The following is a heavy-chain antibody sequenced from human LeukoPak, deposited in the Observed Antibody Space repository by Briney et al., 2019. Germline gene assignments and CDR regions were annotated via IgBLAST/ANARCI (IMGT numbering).Heavy chain of an antibody. V-gene: IGHV3-49*04. CDR1: GFTFGDYA. CDR3: TSQDTAMVNYYYYYMDV. D-gene: IGHD5-18*01. J-gene: IGHJ6*03. CDR2: IRSKAYGGTT. Sequence: PGGSLRLSCTASGFTFGDYAMSWVRQAPGKGLEWVGFIRSKAYGGTTEYAASVKGRFTISRDDSKSIAYLQMNSLRTEDTAAYYCTSQDTAMVNYYYYYMDVWGKGTTVTVSS.